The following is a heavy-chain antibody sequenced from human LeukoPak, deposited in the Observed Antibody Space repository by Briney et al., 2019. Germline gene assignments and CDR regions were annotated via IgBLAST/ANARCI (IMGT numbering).Heavy chain of an antibody. J-gene: IGHJ4*02. V-gene: IGHV4-34*01. CDR2: INHSGST. D-gene: IGHD2/OR15-2a*01. CDR1: GGSFSGYY. Sequence: SETLSLTCAVYGGSFSGYYWSWIRQPPGKGLEWIGEINHSGSTNYNPSLKSRVTISVDTSKNQFSLKLSSVTAADTAVYYCARDPLIAKGIDYWGQGTLVTVSS. CDR3: ARDPLIAKGIDY.